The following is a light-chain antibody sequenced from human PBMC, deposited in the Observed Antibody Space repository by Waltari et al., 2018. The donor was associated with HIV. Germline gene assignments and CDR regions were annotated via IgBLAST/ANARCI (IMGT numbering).Light chain of an antibody. V-gene: IGKV3-20*01. CDR2: ATS. CDR1: QSVSSTY. CDR3: QQCGTSPRT. J-gene: IGKJ1*01. Sequence: EVVLTQSPGTLSLSPGDTATLYCRASQSVSSTYLAWYQHKVGQAPRLLIYATSSRATGIPDRFSGSGSGTDFTLTISRLETEDFAVYYCQQCGTSPRTFGQGTKVEIK.